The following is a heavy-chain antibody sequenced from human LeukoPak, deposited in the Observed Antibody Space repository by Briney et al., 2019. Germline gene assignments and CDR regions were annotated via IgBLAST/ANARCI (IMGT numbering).Heavy chain of an antibody. CDR2: IYSGGST. J-gene: IGHJ4*02. Sequence: PGGSLRLSCAASGFTVSSNYMSWARQAPGKGLEWVSVIYSGGSTYYADSVKGRFTISRDNSKNTLYLQMNSLRAEDTAVYYCARDSSGAGYYFDYWGQGTLVTVSS. CDR1: GFTVSSNY. V-gene: IGHV3-66*02. CDR3: ARDSSGAGYYFDY. D-gene: IGHD3-22*01.